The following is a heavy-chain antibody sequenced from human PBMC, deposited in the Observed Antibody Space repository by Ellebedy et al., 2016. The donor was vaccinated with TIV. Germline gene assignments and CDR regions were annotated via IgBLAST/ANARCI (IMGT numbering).Heavy chain of an antibody. CDR1: GYTFSNYG. D-gene: IGHD2-15*01. J-gene: IGHJ5*02. CDR2: IRAYEPDP. CDR3: ARDYYCSGGGCSDCFDP. V-gene: IGHV1-18*01. Sequence: AASVKVSCKASGYTFSNYGISWVRQAPGQGLEWMGWIRAYEPDPNYAQKFRDRLTLTRDTSTTTASMGLRSLRSDDTAVYYCARDYYCSGGGCSDCFDPWGQGTLVIVSS.